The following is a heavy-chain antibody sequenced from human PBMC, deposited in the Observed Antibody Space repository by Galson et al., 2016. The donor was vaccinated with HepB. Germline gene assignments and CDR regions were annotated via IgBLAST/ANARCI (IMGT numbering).Heavy chain of an antibody. J-gene: IGHJ4*02. Sequence: SLRLSCAASGFIFSRYWMTWVRQAPGQGLEWVANIKEDGSDKYHVDSVKGRFTISRDNAKNSVYLQMNSLRAEDTAVYYCVRESDRGFEFTSPSAGLYRNYFFDSWGQGTLVTVSS. D-gene: IGHD2-2*01. CDR1: GFIFSRYW. CDR3: VRESDRGFEFTSPSAGLYRNYFFDS. V-gene: IGHV3-7*03. CDR2: IKEDGSDK.